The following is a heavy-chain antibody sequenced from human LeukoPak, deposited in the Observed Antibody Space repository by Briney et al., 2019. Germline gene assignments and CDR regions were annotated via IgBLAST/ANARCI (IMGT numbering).Heavy chain of an antibody. CDR3: AREGVGATH. CDR2: IYYGGST. Sequence: PSETLSLTCTVSGGSISSYYWSWIRQPPGKGLEWIGYIYYGGSTNYNPSLRSRVTISVDTSKNQFSLKLSSVTAADTAVYYCAREGVGATHWGQGTLVTVSS. J-gene: IGHJ4*02. D-gene: IGHD1-26*01. V-gene: IGHV4-59*01. CDR1: GGSISSYY.